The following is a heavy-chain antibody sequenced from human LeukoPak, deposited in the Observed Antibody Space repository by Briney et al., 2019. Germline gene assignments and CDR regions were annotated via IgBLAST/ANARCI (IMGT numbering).Heavy chain of an antibody. V-gene: IGHV1-2*02. CDR1: GYTFTGYF. J-gene: IGHJ4*02. CDR2: INPNSGDT. D-gene: IGHD3-10*01. Sequence: WASVKVSFKASGYTFTGYFLYWVRQAPGQGLAWMGWINPNSGDTKYAPKFQGRVTMTRDTSITTAYMDLSRLTSDDTAVYYCASSFSGSSYFDSWGQGTLVTVSS. CDR3: ASSFSGSSYFDS.